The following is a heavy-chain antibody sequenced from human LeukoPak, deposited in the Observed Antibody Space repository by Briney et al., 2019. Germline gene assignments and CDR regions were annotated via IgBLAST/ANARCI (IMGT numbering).Heavy chain of an antibody. CDR2: IWYDGHNK. CDR3: AREWGLIAVAGGPGY. D-gene: IGHD6-19*01. V-gene: IGHV3-33*08. Sequence: PGGSLRLSCAASGFTFSSYALSWVRQAPGKGLEWLAIIWYDGHNKYYADSVKGRFTISRDNSKNTLFLEMTDLRAEGTAVYYCAREWGLIAVAGGPGYWGQGALVTVSS. J-gene: IGHJ4*02. CDR1: GFTFSSYA.